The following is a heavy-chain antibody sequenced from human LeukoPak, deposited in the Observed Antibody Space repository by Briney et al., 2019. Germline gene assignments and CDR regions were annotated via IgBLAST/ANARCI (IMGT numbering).Heavy chain of an antibody. D-gene: IGHD3-9*01. CDR2: INHSGST. CDR1: GGSFSGYY. CDR3: ARQGVGRARGRYFDWTRDPGAFDI. Sequence: PSETLSLTCAVYGGSFSGYYWSWIRQPPGKGLEWIGEINHSGSTNYNPSLKNRLTIIVDTSKTQYSLKLSSGTAADTAVYYCARQGVGRARGRYFDWTRDPGAFDIWGQGTMVTVSS. V-gene: IGHV4-34*01. J-gene: IGHJ3*02.